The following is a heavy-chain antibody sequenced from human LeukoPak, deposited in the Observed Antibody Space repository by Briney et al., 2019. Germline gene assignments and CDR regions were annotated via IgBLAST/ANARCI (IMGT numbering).Heavy chain of an antibody. J-gene: IGHJ4*02. Sequence: GRSLRLSCAASGFTFSSYAMHWVRQAPGKGLEWVAVISNDGSNKYYADSVKGRFTISRDNSKSTLYLQMNSLRAEDTAVYYCARDTSVDYWGQGTLVTVSS. D-gene: IGHD3-16*01. V-gene: IGHV3-30-3*01. CDR2: ISNDGSNK. CDR3: ARDTSVDY. CDR1: GFTFSSYA.